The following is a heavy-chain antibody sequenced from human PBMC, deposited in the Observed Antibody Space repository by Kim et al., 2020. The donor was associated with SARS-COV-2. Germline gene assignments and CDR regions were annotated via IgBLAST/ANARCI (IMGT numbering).Heavy chain of an antibody. CDR3: ARRNSSGWYACDY. Sequence: SETLSLTCAVYGGSFSGYYWSWIRQPPGKGLEWIGEINHSGSTNYNPSLKSRVTISVDTSKNQFSLKLSSVTAADTAVYYCARRNSSGWYACDYWGQGTLVTVSS. D-gene: IGHD6-19*01. J-gene: IGHJ4*02. V-gene: IGHV4-34*01. CDR2: INHSGST. CDR1: GGSFSGYY.